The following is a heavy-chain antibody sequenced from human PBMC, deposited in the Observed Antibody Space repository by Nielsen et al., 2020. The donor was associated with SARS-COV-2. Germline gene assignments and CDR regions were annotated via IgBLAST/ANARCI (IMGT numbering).Heavy chain of an antibody. CDR1: GDSVSSNSVA. Sequence: QTLSLTSVISGDSVSSNSVAWNWIRQSPSRGLEWLGRVYYRSRWFYEYAASVRSRITIDPDTSKNQFSLHLNSVTSEDTAMYYCTRDPGYYHGMDVWGQGTTVTVSS. CDR3: TRDPGYYHGMDV. V-gene: IGHV6-1*01. J-gene: IGHJ6*02. CDR2: VYYRSRWFY.